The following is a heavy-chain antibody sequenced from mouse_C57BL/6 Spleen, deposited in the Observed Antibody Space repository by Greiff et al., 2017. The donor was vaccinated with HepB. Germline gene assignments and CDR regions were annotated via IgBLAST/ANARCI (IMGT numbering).Heavy chain of an antibody. V-gene: IGHV14-1*01. CDR2: IDPEDGDT. CDR3: NTSLNYYGSSYGYFDV. J-gene: IGHJ1*03. CDR1: GFNIKDYY. Sequence: VQLQQSGAELVRPGASVKLSCTASGFNIKDYYMHWVKQRPEQGLEWIGRIDPEDGDTEYAPKFQGKATMTADTSSNTAYLQLSSLTSEDTAVYYYNTSLNYYGSSYGYFDVWGTGTTVTVSS. D-gene: IGHD1-1*01.